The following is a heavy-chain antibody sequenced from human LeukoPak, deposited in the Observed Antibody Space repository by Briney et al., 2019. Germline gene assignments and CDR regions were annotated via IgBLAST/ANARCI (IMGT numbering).Heavy chain of an antibody. Sequence: SETLSLTCTVSGGSISSYYWSWIRQPAGKGLKWIGRIYTSGSTNYNPSLKSRVTMSVDTSKNQFSLKLSSVTAADTAVYYCAGGARYCSGGSCYFREFHYWGQGTLVTVSS. J-gene: IGHJ4*02. CDR3: AGGARYCSGGSCYFREFHY. V-gene: IGHV4-4*07. CDR2: IYTSGST. D-gene: IGHD2-15*01. CDR1: GGSISSYY.